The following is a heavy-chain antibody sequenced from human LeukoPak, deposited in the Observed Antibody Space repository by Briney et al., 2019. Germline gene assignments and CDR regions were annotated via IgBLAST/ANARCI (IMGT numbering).Heavy chain of an antibody. V-gene: IGHV4-59*08. D-gene: IGHD6-13*01. CDR3: ASGYSSSWPYYYYYMDV. CDR1: GGSISSYY. J-gene: IGHJ6*03. CDR2: IYYSGST. Sequence: SETLSLTCTVSGGSISSYYWSWIRQPPEKGLEWIGYIYYSGSTNYNLSLKSRVTISIDTSKNQFSLKLSSVTATDTAVYYCASGYSSSWPYYYYYMDVWGKGTTVTVSS.